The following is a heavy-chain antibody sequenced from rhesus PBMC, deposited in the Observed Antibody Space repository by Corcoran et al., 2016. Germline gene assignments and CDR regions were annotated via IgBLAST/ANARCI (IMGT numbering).Heavy chain of an antibody. CDR2: ISGGSGST. CDR1: GASISSHS. CDR3: ARDESNRFDV. J-gene: IGHJ5-1*01. Sequence: QGQLQESGPRLVKPSETLPLTCAVSGASISSHSWSWIRQPPGTGLEWIGYISGGSGSTKYNPSLKGRVTISRDTSKNQISLKLTSVTAADTAVYYCARDESNRFDVWGAGVLVTVSS. V-gene: IGHV4S6*01.